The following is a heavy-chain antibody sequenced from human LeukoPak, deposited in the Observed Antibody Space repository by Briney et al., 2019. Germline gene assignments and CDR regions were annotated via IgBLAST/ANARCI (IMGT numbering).Heavy chain of an antibody. CDR1: GFTFSSYG. J-gene: IGHJ4*02. CDR2: IRYDGSNK. Sequence: GGSLRLSCAASGFTFSSYGMHWVRQAPGKGLEWVAFIRYDGSNKYYADSVKGRFTISRDNSKNTLYLQMNSLRAEDTALYYCAKDSRRYSGSSTFDYWGQGTLVTVSS. V-gene: IGHV3-30*02. D-gene: IGHD1-26*01. CDR3: AKDSRRYSGSSTFDY.